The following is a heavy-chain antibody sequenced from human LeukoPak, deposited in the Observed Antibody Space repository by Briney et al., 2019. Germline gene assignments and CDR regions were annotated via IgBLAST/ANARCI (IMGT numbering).Heavy chain of an antibody. J-gene: IGHJ4*02. CDR2: INPTNGGT. D-gene: IGHD1-26*01. CDR3: ARAAVGMLGGTNPFDN. CDR1: GYTFTGYY. Sequence: ASVKVSCKASGYTFTGYYIDWVRQAPGQGLEWMGGINPTNGGTHYAQTFKGRVTMTRDTSISTAYMELSSLRFDDTALYYCARAAVGMLGGTNPFDNWGQGTLVTVSS. V-gene: IGHV1-2*02.